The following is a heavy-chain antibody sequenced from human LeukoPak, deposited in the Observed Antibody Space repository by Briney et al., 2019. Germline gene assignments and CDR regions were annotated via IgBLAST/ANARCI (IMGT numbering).Heavy chain of an antibody. V-gene: IGHV3-7*03. J-gene: IGHJ4*02. CDR3: ASDLLDGGTGDYFFDY. Sequence: GGSLRLSCVASGFTFSRFWMSWVRQAPGKGRERVANIKEDGSEKYYVDSVKGRFTISRENAKNSLYLQMNSLRAEDTAVYYCASDLLDGGTGDYFFDYWGQATLASVSS. D-gene: IGHD2-21*02. CDR1: GFTFSRFW. CDR2: IKEDGSEK.